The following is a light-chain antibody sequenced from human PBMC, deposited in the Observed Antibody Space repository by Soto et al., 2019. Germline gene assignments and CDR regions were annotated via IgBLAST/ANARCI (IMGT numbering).Light chain of an antibody. Sequence: IQMTEAPSSMSASVGDRVTITCRASQGISNYLAWYQQKPGKVPKLLIYAASTLQSGVPSRFSGSGSGTDFTLTISSLQPEDVATYYCQKYNSAPWTFGQGTKVDIK. V-gene: IGKV1-27*01. J-gene: IGKJ1*01. CDR1: QGISNY. CDR3: QKYNSAPWT. CDR2: AAS.